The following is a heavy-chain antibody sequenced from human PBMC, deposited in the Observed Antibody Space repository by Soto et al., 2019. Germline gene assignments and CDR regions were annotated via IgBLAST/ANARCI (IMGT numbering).Heavy chain of an antibody. CDR1: GGSISSYY. D-gene: IGHD3-3*01. V-gene: IGHV4-59*01. CDR2: IYYSGST. CDR3: ARDGYDFWSGYPKPPYAFDI. J-gene: IGHJ3*02. Sequence: SETLSLTCTVSGGSISSYYWSWIRQPPGKGLEWIGYIYYSGSTNYNPSLKSRVTISVDTSKNQFSLKLSSVTAADTAVYYCARDGYDFWSGYPKPPYAFDIWGQGTMVTVSS.